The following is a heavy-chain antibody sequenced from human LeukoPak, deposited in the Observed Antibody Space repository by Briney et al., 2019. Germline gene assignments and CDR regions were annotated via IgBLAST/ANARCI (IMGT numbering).Heavy chain of an antibody. CDR2: INHSGST. CDR3: ASRFGGYRSSTSCPGDWFDP. CDR1: GGSFSGYY. J-gene: IGHJ5*02. Sequence: SETLSLTCAVYGGSFSGYYWSWIRQPPGKGLEWIGEINHSGSTNYNPSLKSRVTISVDTSKNQFSLKLSSVTAADTAVYYCASRFGGYRSSTSCPGDWFDPWGQGTLVTVSS. D-gene: IGHD2-2*03. V-gene: IGHV4-34*01.